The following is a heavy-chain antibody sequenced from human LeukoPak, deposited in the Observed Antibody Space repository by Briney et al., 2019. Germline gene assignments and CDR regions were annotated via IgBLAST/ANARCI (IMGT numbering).Heavy chain of an antibody. CDR1: GFGFSNYW. CDR2: MNEDGSEK. V-gene: IGHV3-7*01. CDR3: ARDRGYSNFDY. D-gene: IGHD4-11*01. J-gene: IGHJ4*02. Sequence: GALRLSSAASGFGFSNYWMSWVRPAPGKGLEWVANMNEDGSEKNYVDSVKGRFTISRDNAQDSLYLQMNSLRAEDTAVYYCARDRGYSNFDYWGQGTLLTVSS.